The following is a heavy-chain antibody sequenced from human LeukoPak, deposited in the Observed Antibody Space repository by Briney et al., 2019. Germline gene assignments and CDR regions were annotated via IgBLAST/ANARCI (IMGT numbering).Heavy chain of an antibody. V-gene: IGHV3-23*01. Sequence: PGRSLRLSCAASGFTFSSFAMSWLRQAPGKGLEWVSAISGSGRSTYYTDSVRGRFTISRDDSRNTLYLQMNNLRAEDTAVYYCARDLPPYYYDSSGYDLSYWGQGTLVTVSS. CDR2: ISGSGRST. CDR1: GFTFSSFA. J-gene: IGHJ4*02. CDR3: ARDLPPYYYDSSGYDLSY. D-gene: IGHD3-22*01.